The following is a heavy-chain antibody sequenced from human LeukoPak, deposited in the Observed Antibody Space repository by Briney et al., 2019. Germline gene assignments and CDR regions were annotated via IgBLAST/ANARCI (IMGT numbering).Heavy chain of an antibody. J-gene: IGHJ4*02. D-gene: IGHD1-26*01. CDR3: ARRTSNPVGAIDY. V-gene: IGHV4-39*01. CDR1: GGSISISNYY. CDR2: ISYSGT. Sequence: SENLSLTCTVSGGSISISNYYWGWIRQPPGRGLEWIGSISYSGTYYNPSLKSRLTIFVDTSKNHFSLSLRSVTAADTAVYYCARRTSNPVGAIDYWGQGTLVTVSS.